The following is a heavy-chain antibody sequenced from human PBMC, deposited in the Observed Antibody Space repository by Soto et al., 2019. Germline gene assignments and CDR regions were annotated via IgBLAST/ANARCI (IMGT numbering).Heavy chain of an antibody. Sequence: SDTLSLTCTVSGGSISSYYWSWIRQPPGKGLEGIGYIYSSGSTNYNPSLKGRVTIAVDTSKNQFSLNLSSVTAADTAVYYCVRHTGYSSGWYYFDYWGQGTLVTVSS. CDR1: GGSISSYY. V-gene: IGHV4-59*08. CDR3: VRHTGYSSGWYYFDY. D-gene: IGHD6-19*01. J-gene: IGHJ4*02. CDR2: IYSSGST.